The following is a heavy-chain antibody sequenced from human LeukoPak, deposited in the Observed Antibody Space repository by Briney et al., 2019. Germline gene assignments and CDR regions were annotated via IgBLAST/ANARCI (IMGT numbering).Heavy chain of an antibody. CDR2: ISSSSSYI. J-gene: IGHJ4*02. D-gene: IGHD3-22*01. CDR1: GFTFSSHW. Sequence: GGSLRLSCAASGFTFSSHWMNWVRQAPGKGLEWVSSISSSSSYIYYADSVKGRFTISRDNAKNSLYLQMNSLRAEDTAVYYCARGHYYDSSGQRSFDYWGQGTLVTVSS. CDR3: ARGHYYDSSGQRSFDY. V-gene: IGHV3-21*01.